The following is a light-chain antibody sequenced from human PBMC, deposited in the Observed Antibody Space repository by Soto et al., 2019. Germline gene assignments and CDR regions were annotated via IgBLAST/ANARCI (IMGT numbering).Light chain of an antibody. CDR3: NSFTTSSTYV. V-gene: IGLV2-18*02. J-gene: IGLJ1*01. CDR2: EVN. Sequence: QSVLTQPASVSGSPGQSITISCTGTSSDIGSYNRVSWYQQPPGTAPKLIIYEVNNRPSGVPDRFSGSKSGNTASLTISGLHAEDEADYYCNSFTTSSTYVFATGTKVTVL. CDR1: SSDIGSYNR.